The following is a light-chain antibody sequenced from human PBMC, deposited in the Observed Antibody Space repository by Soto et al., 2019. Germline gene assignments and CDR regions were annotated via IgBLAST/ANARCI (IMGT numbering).Light chain of an antibody. V-gene: IGKV3-11*01. J-gene: IGKJ4*01. CDR3: QQRNSWPRT. CDR2: DAS. Sequence: EIVLTQSPATLSLSPGERATLSCRASQSIDTYLAWYQQKPGQAPRLLIYDASNRATGIPARFSGSGSGTDFTLTISSPEPEDFAVYYCQQRNSWPRTFGGGTKVEIK. CDR1: QSIDTY.